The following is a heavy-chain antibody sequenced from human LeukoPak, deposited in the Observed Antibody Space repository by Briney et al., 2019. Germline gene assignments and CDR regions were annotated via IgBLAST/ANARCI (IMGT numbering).Heavy chain of an antibody. CDR3: ARLPNKPGYYYYYMDV. D-gene: IGHD3-10*01. V-gene: IGHV4-34*01. Sequence: SETLSLTCAVYGGSFSGYYWSWIRQPPGKGLEWNGEINHSGSTNYNPSLKSRVTISVETSKNQFSLKLSSVTAADTAVYYCARLPNKPGYYYYYMDVWGKGTTVTVSS. CDR1: GGSFSGYY. CDR2: INHSGST. J-gene: IGHJ6*03.